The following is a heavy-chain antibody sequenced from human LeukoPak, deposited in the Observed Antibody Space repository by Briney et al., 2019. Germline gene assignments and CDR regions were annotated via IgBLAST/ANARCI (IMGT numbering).Heavy chain of an antibody. CDR1: GFTFTTYA. V-gene: IGHV3-64*01. J-gene: IGHJ4*02. Sequence: GGSLRLSCAASGFTFTTYAMDWVRQVPGKGLEHVSGISSNGYNTYYANSVEGRFTISRDNSKYTLYLQMGSLRGEDMAVYYCARRPVSSQYYFDYWGQGALVTVSS. CDR3: ARRPVSSQYYFDY. CDR2: ISSNGYNT. D-gene: IGHD2/OR15-2a*01.